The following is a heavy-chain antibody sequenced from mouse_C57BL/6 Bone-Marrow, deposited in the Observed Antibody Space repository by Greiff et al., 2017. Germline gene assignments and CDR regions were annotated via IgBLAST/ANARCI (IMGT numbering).Heavy chain of an antibody. Sequence: QVQLQQPGAELVMPGASVKLSCKASGYTFTSYWMHWVKQRPGQGLEWIGEIDPSDSDTNYNQKFKGKSTLTVDKSSSTAYMQLRSLTSEDSAVYYCAPLTGLFDYWGQGTTLTVSA. CDR2: IDPSDSDT. V-gene: IGHV1-69*01. CDR3: APLTGLFDY. CDR1: GYTFTSYW. J-gene: IGHJ2*01. D-gene: IGHD4-1*01.